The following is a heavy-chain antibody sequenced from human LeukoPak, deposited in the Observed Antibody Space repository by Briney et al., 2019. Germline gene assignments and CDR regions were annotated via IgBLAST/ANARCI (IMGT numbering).Heavy chain of an antibody. CDR1: GFTFSSYA. CDR3: AKRSGGYYYDSSAYYFDC. CDR2: ISDSGGST. V-gene: IGHV3-23*01. Sequence: GGSLRLSCAASGFTFSSYAMSWVCQAPGKGLEWVSTISDSGGSTYYADSAKGRFTISRDNSRSTLYLQMYSLRAEDTAVYYCAKRSGGYYYDSSAYYFDCWGQGTLVTVSS. J-gene: IGHJ4*02. D-gene: IGHD3-22*01.